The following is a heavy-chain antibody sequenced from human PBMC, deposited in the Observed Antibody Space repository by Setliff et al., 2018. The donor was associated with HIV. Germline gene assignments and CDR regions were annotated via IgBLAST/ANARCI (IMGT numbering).Heavy chain of an antibody. V-gene: IGHV4-31*03. D-gene: IGHD1-26*01. CDR1: GGSISSGGYY. CDR2: IYHSGST. CDR3: VRPIVGDTARYFDF. J-gene: IGHJ4*02. Sequence: KTSETLSLTCTVSGGSISSGGYYWSWIRQHPGKGLEWIGYIYHSGSTFYNPSLQSRAAISVDGSKYHLSLKLSSVTVADTAVYHCVRPIVGDTARYFDFWGQGSLVTVSS.